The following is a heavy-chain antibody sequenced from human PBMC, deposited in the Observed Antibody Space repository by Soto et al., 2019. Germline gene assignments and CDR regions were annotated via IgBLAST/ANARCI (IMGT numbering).Heavy chain of an antibody. D-gene: IGHD3-9*01. J-gene: IGHJ6*02. V-gene: IGHV1-18*01. Sequence: ASVKVSCKTSGYTFTTYGIAWVRQAPGQGLEWMGWINTYNDNTKYAQKFQGRVTMTADTSTATAFLDLGGLRSDDSAVYYCAKALRYFDWLVRPWNAMDVWGQGTTVTVSS. CDR3: AKALRYFDWLVRPWNAMDV. CDR1: GYTFTTYG. CDR2: INTYNDNT.